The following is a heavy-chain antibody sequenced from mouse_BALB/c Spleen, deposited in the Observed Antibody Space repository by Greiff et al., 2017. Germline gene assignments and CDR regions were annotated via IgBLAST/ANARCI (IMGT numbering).Heavy chain of an antibody. J-gene: IGHJ3*01. V-gene: IGHV1S81*02. Sequence: QQSCKASGYTFTSYWMHWVKQRPGQGLEWIGEINPSNGRTNYNEKFKSKATLTVDKSSSTAYMQLSSLTSEDSAVYYCARGRYYGSSPWGQGTLVTVSA. CDR3: ARGRYYGSSP. CDR2: INPSNGRT. CDR1: GYTFTSYW. D-gene: IGHD1-1*01.